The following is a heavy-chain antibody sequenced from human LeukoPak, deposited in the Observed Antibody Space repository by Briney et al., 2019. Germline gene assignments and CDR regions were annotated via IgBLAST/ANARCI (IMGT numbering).Heavy chain of an antibody. CDR1: GFTFSSYG. Sequence: GGSLRLSCAASGFTFSSYGMHWVRQAPGKGLEWVAFIRYGGSNKYYADSAKGRFTISRDNSKNTLYLQMNSLRAEDTAVYYCARLDREAYCSSTSCYVYWGQGTLVTVSS. D-gene: IGHD2-2*01. CDR2: IRYGGSNK. J-gene: IGHJ4*02. V-gene: IGHV3-30*02. CDR3: ARLDREAYCSSTSCYVY.